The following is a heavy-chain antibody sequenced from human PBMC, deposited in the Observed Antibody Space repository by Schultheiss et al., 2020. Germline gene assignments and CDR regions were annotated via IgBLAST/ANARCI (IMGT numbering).Heavy chain of an antibody. Sequence: SVKVSCKASGGTFSSYGISWVRQAPGQGLEWMGGIIPIFGTANYAQKFQGRVTITADESTSTAYMELSSLRSEDTAVYYCARGVRLIAGKIRGYYYYYMDVWGKGTTVTVSS. CDR3: ARGVRLIAGKIRGYYYYYMDV. J-gene: IGHJ6*03. D-gene: IGHD6-13*01. CDR2: IIPIFGTA. CDR1: GGTFSSYG. V-gene: IGHV1-69*13.